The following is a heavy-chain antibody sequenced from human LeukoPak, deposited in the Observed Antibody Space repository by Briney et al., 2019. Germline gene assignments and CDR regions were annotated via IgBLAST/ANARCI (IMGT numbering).Heavy chain of an antibody. CDR2: INHSGST. D-gene: IGHD6-6*01. V-gene: IGHV4-34*01. J-gene: IGHJ4*02. CDR3: ARGVRVGFSSYYFDY. CDR1: GGSFSGYY. Sequence: TSETLSLTCAVYGGSFSGYYWSWIRQPPGKGLEWIGEINHSGSTNYNPSLKSRVTISVDTSKNQFSLKLSSVTAADTAVYYCARGVRVGFSSYYFDYWGQGTLVTVSS.